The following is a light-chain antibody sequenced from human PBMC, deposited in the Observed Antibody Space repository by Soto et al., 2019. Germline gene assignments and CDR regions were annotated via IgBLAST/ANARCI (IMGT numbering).Light chain of an antibody. CDR1: SSDVGGYNY. V-gene: IGLV2-14*01. J-gene: IGLJ3*02. CDR3: ISYTSSSTWV. Sequence: QSALTQPASVSGSPGQSITISCTGTSSDVGGYNYVSWYQQHPGTAPKLMIYEVSNRPSGVSDRFSGSRSGNTASLTISGLQAEDESDYYCISYTSSSTWVFGGRTKLTVL. CDR2: EVS.